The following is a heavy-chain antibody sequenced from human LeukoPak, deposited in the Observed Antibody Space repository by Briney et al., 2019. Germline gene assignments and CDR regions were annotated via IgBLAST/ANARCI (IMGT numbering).Heavy chain of an antibody. Sequence: GGSLRHSCAASGFTFSSYSMNWVRQAPGKGLEWVSYISSSSSTIYYADSVKGRFTISRDNAKNSLYLQMNSLRAEDTAVYYCARADYADAFDIWGQGTMVTVSS. D-gene: IGHD4-17*01. CDR1: GFTFSSYS. J-gene: IGHJ3*02. CDR3: ARADYADAFDI. CDR2: ISSSSSTI. V-gene: IGHV3-48*01.